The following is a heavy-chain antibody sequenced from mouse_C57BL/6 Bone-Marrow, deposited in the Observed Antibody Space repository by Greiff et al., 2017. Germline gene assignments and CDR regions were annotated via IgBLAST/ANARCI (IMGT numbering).Heavy chain of an antibody. Sequence: QVQLKQSGPELVKPGASVKISCKASGYAFSSSWMNWVKQRPGKGLEWIGRIYPGDGDTNYNGKFKGKATLTADKSSSTAYMQLSSLTSEDSAVYFCARGDSPAWFAYWGQGTLVTVSA. V-gene: IGHV1-82*01. CDR2: IYPGDGDT. CDR3: ARGDSPAWFAY. D-gene: IGHD6-1*01. CDR1: GYAFSSSW. J-gene: IGHJ3*01.